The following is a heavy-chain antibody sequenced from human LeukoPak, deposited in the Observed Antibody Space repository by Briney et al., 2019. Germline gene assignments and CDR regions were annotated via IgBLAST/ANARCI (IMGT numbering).Heavy chain of an antibody. V-gene: IGHV1-69*05. CDR3: ARTRIDSSGWYWFDP. Sequence: SLKVSCKASGGTFGSYAISWVRQAPGQGLEWMGGIIPIFGTANYAQKFQGRVTITTDESTSTAYMELSSLRSEDTAVYYCARTRIDSSGWYWFDPWGQGTLVTVSS. CDR2: IIPIFGTA. D-gene: IGHD6-19*01. J-gene: IGHJ5*02. CDR1: GGTFGSYA.